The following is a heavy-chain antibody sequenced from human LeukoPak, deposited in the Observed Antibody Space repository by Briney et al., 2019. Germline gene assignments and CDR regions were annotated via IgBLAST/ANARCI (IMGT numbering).Heavy chain of an antibody. CDR3: ARDSSVMDIVASYFFDY. CDR1: GFTFSSYW. CDR2: ISTTGTII. V-gene: IGHV3-48*03. Sequence: PGGSLRLSCAASGFTFSSYWMSWVRQAPGKGLEWISYISTTGTIIYYADSVKGRFTSSRDNAENSLYLQMNSLRAEDTAVYYCARDSSVMDIVASYFFDYWGQGTLVTVSS. J-gene: IGHJ4*02. D-gene: IGHD5-12*01.